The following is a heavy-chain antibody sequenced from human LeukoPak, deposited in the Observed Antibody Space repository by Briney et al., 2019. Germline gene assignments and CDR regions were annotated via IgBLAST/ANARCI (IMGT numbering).Heavy chain of an antibody. CDR3: ARNISTVANGARYNWFDP. CDR1: GGSISSTSSY. CDR2: IYYSGST. J-gene: IGHJ5*02. D-gene: IGHD4-11*01. Sequence: SGILSLTCIVSGGSISSTSSYWDWIRQSPGKGLEWIGTIYYSGSTDYNPSLKSRVTMSVETSKDQFSLKLSSVTAADTAVYYCARNISTVANGARYNWFDPWGPGTLVTVSS. V-gene: IGHV4-39*01.